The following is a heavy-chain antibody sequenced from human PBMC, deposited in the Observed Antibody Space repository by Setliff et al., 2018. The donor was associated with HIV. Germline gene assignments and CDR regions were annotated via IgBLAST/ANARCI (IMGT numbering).Heavy chain of an antibody. Sequence: GESLKISCKDSGYSFPNDWIGWVRQMPGKGLEWVAIIFPGDSETRYSPSFEGQVTISADRSINTVYLQWSSLRASDTAIYYCMRHPLRPGIAGYFYFVDVWGTGTTVTVSS. J-gene: IGHJ6*03. CDR3: MRHPLRPGIAGYFYFVDV. CDR2: IFPGDSET. CDR1: GYSFPNDW. V-gene: IGHV5-51*01. D-gene: IGHD3-9*01.